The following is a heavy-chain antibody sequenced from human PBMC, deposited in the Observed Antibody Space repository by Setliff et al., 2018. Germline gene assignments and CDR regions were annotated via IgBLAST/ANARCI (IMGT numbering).Heavy chain of an antibody. V-gene: IGHV1-18*01. CDR2: ISAFTGFT. CDR3: ARGQTLRHFDWPTAFDY. CDR1: GYSFTMYG. Sequence: ASVKVSCKASGYSFTMYGVNWVRQAPGQGLEWMAWISAFTGFTQYSQKFKGRVTVTKDASTSTAYMELRSLTSDDTAVYYCARGQTLRHFDWPTAFDYWGLGTLVTVSS. J-gene: IGHJ4*02. D-gene: IGHD3-9*01.